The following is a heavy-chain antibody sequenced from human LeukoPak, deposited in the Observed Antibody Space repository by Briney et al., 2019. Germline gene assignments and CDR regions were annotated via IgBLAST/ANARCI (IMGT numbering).Heavy chain of an antibody. CDR1: GYTFTSYD. V-gene: IGHV1-8*01. CDR3: ARGNRPRGLGYYYGMDV. Sequence: GASVKVSCKASGYTFTSYDINWVRQATGQGLEWMGWMNPNSGNTGYAQKFQGRVTMTRNTSISTAYMELSSLRSEDTGVYYCARGNRPRGLGYYYGMDVWGQGTTVTVSS. CDR2: MNPNSGNT. J-gene: IGHJ6*02. D-gene: IGHD1-14*01.